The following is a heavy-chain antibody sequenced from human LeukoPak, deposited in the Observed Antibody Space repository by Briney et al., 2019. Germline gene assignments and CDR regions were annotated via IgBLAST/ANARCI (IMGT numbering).Heavy chain of an antibody. CDR1: GFTFDAYA. V-gene: IGHV3-43*02. CDR3: ATWSFYHSLDV. Sequence: GGSLRLSCEASGFTFDAYAMHWVRQAPGKGLEWVSLINKDGSATYYADSVKGRFTISRDNSKNSLYLQMNSLRSEDTALYYCATWSFYHSLDVWGQGTTVTVSS. D-gene: IGHD2-15*01. CDR2: INKDGSAT. J-gene: IGHJ6*02.